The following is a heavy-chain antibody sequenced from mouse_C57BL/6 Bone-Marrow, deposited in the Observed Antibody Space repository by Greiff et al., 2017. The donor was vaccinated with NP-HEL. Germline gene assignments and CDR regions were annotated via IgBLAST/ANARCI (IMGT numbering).Heavy chain of an antibody. J-gene: IGHJ4*01. CDR2: ISNGGGST. V-gene: IGHV5-12*01. CDR1: GFTFSDYY. CDR3: ARREYNYAMDY. D-gene: IGHD5-1*01. Sequence: EVQGVESGGGLVQPGGSLKLSCAASGFTFSDYYMYWVRQTPEKRLEWVAYISNGGGSTYYPDTVKGRFTISRDNAKNTLYLQMSRLKSEDTAMYYCARREYNYAMDYWGQGTSVTVSS.